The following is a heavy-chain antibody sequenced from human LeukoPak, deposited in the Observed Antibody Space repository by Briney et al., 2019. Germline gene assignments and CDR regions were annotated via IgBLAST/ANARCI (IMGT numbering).Heavy chain of an antibody. V-gene: IGHV3-53*01. CDR2: NYTGGNS. CDR3: ARGGRGSAAVVAPRSFDI. Sequence: GGSLRLSCAASGFTVSRIHMVWVRQAPGKGLEWVSVNYTGGNSYYADSVKGRFIISRDISKNTLYLQMNSLRAEDSALYYCARGGRGSAAVVAPRSFDIGGQGTMVTVSS. J-gene: IGHJ3*02. D-gene: IGHD3-22*01. CDR1: GFTVSRIH.